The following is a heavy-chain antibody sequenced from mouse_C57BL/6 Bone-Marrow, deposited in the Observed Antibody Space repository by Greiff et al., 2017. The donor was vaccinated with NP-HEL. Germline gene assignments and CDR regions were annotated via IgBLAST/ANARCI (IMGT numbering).Heavy chain of an antibody. CDR3: AREGELGRHFDY. CDR1: GYTFTSYW. J-gene: IGHJ2*01. CDR2: IDPSDSYT. Sequence: QVQLKESGAELVRPGTSVKLSCKASGYTFTSYWMHWVKQRPGQGLEWIGVIDPSDSYTNYNQKFKGKATLTVDTSSSTAYMQLSSLTSEDSAVYYCAREGELGRHFDYWGQGTTLTVSS. D-gene: IGHD4-1*01. V-gene: IGHV1-59*01.